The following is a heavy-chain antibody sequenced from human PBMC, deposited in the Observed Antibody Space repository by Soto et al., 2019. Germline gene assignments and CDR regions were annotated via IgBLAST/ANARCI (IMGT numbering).Heavy chain of an antibody. CDR2: AHHSGRT. Sequence: QVQLQESGPGLVKPSGTLSLTCTVSGASMSISNWWNWVRQPPGKGLEWIGEAHHSGRTNYNPSLKSRVTISVDKSKNQFSLKLNSVTAADTAVYYCARSEATVLDSWGQGTLVTVSS. J-gene: IGHJ4*02. CDR3: ARSEATVLDS. V-gene: IGHV4-4*02. D-gene: IGHD4-17*01. CDR1: GASMSISNW.